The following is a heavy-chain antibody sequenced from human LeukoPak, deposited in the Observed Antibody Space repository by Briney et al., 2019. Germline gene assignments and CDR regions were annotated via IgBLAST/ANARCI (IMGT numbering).Heavy chain of an antibody. V-gene: IGHV4-59*01. Sequence: PSETLSLTCTVSGGSISSYYWSWIRQPPGKGLEWIGYIYYSESTNYNPSLKSRVTISVDTSKNQLSLKLSSVTAADTAVYYCARAVAAHNYYYYYYMDVWGKGTTVTVSS. CDR2: IYYSEST. CDR3: ARAVAAHNYYYYYYMDV. J-gene: IGHJ6*03. D-gene: IGHD2-15*01. CDR1: GGSISSYY.